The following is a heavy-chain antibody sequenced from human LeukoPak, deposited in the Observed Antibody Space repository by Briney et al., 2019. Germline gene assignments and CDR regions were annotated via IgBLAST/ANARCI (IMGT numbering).Heavy chain of an antibody. Sequence: PGGSLRLSCAASGFTFSDYAMSWVRQAPGKGLEWLSVISGGSSGSTYYADSVTGGFTVSRDNYKNTVDLQMNNLRVDDTAIYYCAKDHANTPVVTNWGQGILVSVSS. V-gene: IGHV3-23*01. CDR2: ISGGSSGST. CDR3: AKDHANTPVVTN. CDR1: GFTFSDYA. D-gene: IGHD2-21*02. J-gene: IGHJ4*02.